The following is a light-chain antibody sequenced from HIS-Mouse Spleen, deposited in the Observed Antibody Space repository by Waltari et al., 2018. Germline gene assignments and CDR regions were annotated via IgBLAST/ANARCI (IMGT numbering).Light chain of an antibody. J-gene: IGLJ2*01. CDR3: QAWDSSTANVV. CDR2: QDS. CDR1: KLGDKY. V-gene: IGLV3-1*01. Sequence: SYELTQPPSVSVSPGQTASITCSGDKLGDKYACWYQQKPGQSPVLVIYQDSKRPSVIPKRFSGSNSGNTATLTTSGSKAMDEADYYCQAWDSSTANVVFGGGTKLTVL.